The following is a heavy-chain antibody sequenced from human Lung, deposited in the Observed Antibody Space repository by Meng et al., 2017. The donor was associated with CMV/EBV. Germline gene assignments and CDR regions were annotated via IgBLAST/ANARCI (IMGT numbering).Heavy chain of an antibody. Sequence: GGSLRLSCAASGFTFSSYSMNWVRQAPGKGLEWVSSISSSSSYIYYADSVKGRFTISRDNAKNSLYLQMNSLRAEDTAVYYCARVGPFEFWSGYSGPDSYNWFDPWGQGTLVTVSS. J-gene: IGHJ5*02. D-gene: IGHD3-3*01. CDR1: GFTFSSYS. CDR2: ISSSSSYI. V-gene: IGHV3-21*01. CDR3: ARVGPFEFWSGYSGPDSYNWFDP.